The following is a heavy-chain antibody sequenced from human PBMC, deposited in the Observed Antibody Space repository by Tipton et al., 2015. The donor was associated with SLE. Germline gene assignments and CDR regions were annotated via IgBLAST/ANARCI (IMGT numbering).Heavy chain of an antibody. Sequence: TLSLTCAVYGGSFSGYYWSWIRQPPGKGLEWIGEINHSGSTYYNPSLKSRVTISVDTSKNQFSLKLSSVTAADTAVYYCASLIPYNWFDPWGQGTLVTVSS. CDR3: ASLIPYNWFDP. D-gene: IGHD3-16*01. J-gene: IGHJ5*02. CDR2: INHSGST. V-gene: IGHV4-34*01. CDR1: GGSFSGYY.